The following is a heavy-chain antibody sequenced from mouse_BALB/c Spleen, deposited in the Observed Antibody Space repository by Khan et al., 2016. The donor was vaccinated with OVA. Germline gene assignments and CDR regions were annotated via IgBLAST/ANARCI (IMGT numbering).Heavy chain of an antibody. CDR3: TRGVGYFDY. CDR2: IYPFDSYT. J-gene: IGHJ2*01. V-gene: IGHV1-69*02. D-gene: IGHD1-3*01. Sequence: QVRLQQSGAELVRPGASVKLSCKASGYTFTNYWINWVKQRPGQGLEWLGNIYPFDSYTTYNQNFKDKAALTVDKSSRTAYMQLSSPTSEGSAVFYCTRGVGYFDYWGPGTTLTVSS. CDR1: GYTFTNYW.